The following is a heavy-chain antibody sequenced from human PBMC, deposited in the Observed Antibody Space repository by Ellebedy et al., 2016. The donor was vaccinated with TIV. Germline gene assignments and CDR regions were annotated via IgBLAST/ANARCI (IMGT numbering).Heavy chain of an antibody. Sequence: SQTLSLTCAISGDSVSSNSAAWNWIRQSPSRGLEWLGRTYYRSKWYNDYAESVISRITITPDTSKNQFSLQLNSVTHEDTAVYYCARDRLGRRAFDIWGQGTGVTVSS. CDR1: GDSVSSNSAA. V-gene: IGHV6-1*01. D-gene: IGHD2-15*01. J-gene: IGHJ3*02. CDR2: TYYRSKWYN. CDR3: ARDRLGRRAFDI.